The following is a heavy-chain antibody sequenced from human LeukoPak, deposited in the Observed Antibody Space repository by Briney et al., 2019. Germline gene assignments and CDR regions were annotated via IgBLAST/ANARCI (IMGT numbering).Heavy chain of an antibody. CDR3: ARDLGYGDYMGWFDP. J-gene: IGHJ5*02. D-gene: IGHD4-17*01. CDR1: GYTFTGYY. V-gene: IGHV1-2*02. CDR2: INPNSGGT. Sequence: APVKASSKASGYTFTGYYMRWVRQAPGQGLEWMGWINPNSGGTSHAQKFQGRVTMTRDTSISTAYMELSRLRSDDTAVYYCARDLGYGDYMGWFDPWGQGTLVTVSS.